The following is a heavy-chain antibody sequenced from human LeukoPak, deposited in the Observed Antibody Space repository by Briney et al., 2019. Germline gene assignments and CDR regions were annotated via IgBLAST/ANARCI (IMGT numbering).Heavy chain of an antibody. CDR1: GYTFTSYD. J-gene: IGHJ3*02. CDR3: ARADWLDAFDI. Sequence: ASVKVSCTASGYTFTSYDINWVRQAPGQGLEWMGWMNPNSGNTGYAQKFQGRVTITRNTSISTAYMELSSLRSEDTAVYYCARADWLDAFDIWGQGTMDTVSS. CDR2: MNPNSGNT. V-gene: IGHV1-8*03. D-gene: IGHD3-9*01.